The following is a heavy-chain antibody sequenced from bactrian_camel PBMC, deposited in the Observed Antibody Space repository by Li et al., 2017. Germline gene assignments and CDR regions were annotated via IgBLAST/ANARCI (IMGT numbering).Heavy chain of an antibody. J-gene: IGHJ6*01. CDR1: GITFSRHD. V-gene: IGHV3S40*01. CDR2: ITSLPSLFRAA. CDR3: VPITVASGAWGEFGS. D-gene: IGHD1*01. Sequence: DVQLVESGGGLVQPGESLRLSCVASGITFSRHDMSWVRQAPGKEVEWVAGITSLPSLFRAASYADSVKGRFTIPRDNAKDTLYLQMNSLKPEDTAVYYCVPITVASGAWGEFGSWGQGTQVTVS.